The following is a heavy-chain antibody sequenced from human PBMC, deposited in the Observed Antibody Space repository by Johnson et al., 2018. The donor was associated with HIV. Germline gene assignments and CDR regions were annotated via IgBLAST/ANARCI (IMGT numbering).Heavy chain of an antibody. V-gene: IGHV3-73*01. CDR3: AKDSAWDSSSSGAFDI. CDR2: IRSKVNSYAT. D-gene: IGHD6-6*01. J-gene: IGHJ3*02. Sequence: VQLVESGGGVVQPGRSLRLSCAASGFTFSSYAMHWVRQASGKGLEWVGRIRSKVNSYATAYADSVKGRFTISRDNAKNSLYLQMNSLRAEDTALYYCAKDSAWDSSSSGAFDIWGQGTMVTVSS. CDR1: GFTFSSYA.